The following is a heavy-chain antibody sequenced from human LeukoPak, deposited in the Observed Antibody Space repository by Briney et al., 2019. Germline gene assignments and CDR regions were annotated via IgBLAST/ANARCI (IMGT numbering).Heavy chain of an antibody. CDR1: GFTFSSYS. CDR2: ISSSSSTM. CDR3: ARDGYSSGWFAG. D-gene: IGHD6-19*01. J-gene: IGHJ5*02. Sequence: GGSLRLSCAGSGFTFSSYSTNWVRQAPGKGLEWVSYISSSSSTMYYADSVKGRFTISRDNAKNSLYVQMNSLRDEDTAVYYGARDGYSSGWFAGWGQGTLVTVSS. V-gene: IGHV3-48*02.